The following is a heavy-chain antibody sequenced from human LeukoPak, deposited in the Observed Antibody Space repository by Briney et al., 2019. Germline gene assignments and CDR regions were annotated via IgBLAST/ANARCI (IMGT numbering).Heavy chain of an antibody. CDR1: GFTFSSYA. CDR2: VNDGGDNT. Sequence: GGSLRLSCSASGFTFSSYAMSWVRQAPGKGLEWVSSVNDGGDNTYYADYLRGRFTVSRDNSRNTLWLQMNSLRAEDTAIYYCAKARGTTGWLPYFDYWGQGALVTVSS. CDR3: AKARGTTGWLPYFDY. D-gene: IGHD6-19*01. J-gene: IGHJ4*02. V-gene: IGHV3-23*01.